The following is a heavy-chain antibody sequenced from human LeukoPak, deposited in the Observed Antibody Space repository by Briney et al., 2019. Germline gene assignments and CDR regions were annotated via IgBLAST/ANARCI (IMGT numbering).Heavy chain of an antibody. V-gene: IGHV1-46*01. CDR1: GYTFTSNY. CDR3: ARDRGLRGLYDY. D-gene: IGHD4-17*01. Sequence: AASVKVSCKAFGYTFTSNYMHWVRQAPGQGLEWMGVISPSGGSTTYAQKFQGRVTLTRDMSTSTDYLELSSLRSEDTAVYYCARDRGLRGLYDYWGQGTLVTVSS. J-gene: IGHJ4*02. CDR2: ISPSGGST.